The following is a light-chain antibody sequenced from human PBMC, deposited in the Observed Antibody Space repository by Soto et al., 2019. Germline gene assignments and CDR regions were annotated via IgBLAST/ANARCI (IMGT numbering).Light chain of an antibody. Sequence: QSVLTQPASVSGSPGQSITISCTGTSSDVGSYNLVSWYQQHPGKAPKLMIYEGSKRPSGVSNRFSGSKSGNTASLTISGLQAEDEDDYSCCSYAGSSTWVFGGGTKLTVL. CDR2: EGS. V-gene: IGLV2-23*01. CDR1: SSDVGSYNL. J-gene: IGLJ3*02. CDR3: CSYAGSSTWV.